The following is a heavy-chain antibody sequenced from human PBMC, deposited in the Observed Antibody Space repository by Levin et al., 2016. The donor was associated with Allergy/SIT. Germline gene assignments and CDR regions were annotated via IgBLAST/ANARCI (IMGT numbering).Heavy chain of an antibody. CDR1: GGSISRSNW. V-gene: IGHV4-4*02. D-gene: IGHD6-13*01. CDR3: ARHEESIAAAGIGY. J-gene: IGHJ4*02. Sequence: SETLSLTCVVSGGSISRSNWWSWVRQSPGKGLEWLGEIYHSGSTNYNPSLKSRVTISVDTSKNQFSLKLSSVTAADTAVYYCARHEESIAAAGIGYWGQGTLVTVSS. CDR2: IYHSGST.